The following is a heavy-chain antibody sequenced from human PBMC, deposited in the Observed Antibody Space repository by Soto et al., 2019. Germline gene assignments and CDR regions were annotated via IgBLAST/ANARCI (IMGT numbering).Heavy chain of an antibody. CDR2: IYPGDSDT. V-gene: IGHV5-51*01. CDR3: ARRRHGDGMDV. CDR1: GGTFSSYA. Sequence: KVSCKASGGTFSSYAISWVRQMPGKGLEWMGIIYPGDSDTRYSPSFQGQVTISADKSISTAYLQWSSLKASDTAMYYCARRRHGDGMDVWGQGTTVTVSS. J-gene: IGHJ6*02. D-gene: IGHD4-17*01.